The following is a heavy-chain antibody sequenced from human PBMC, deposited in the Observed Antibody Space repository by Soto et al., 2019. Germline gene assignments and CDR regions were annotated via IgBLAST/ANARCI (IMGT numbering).Heavy chain of an antibody. D-gene: IGHD5-12*01. Sequence: SETLSLTCNVSGVLISSYYWSWIRQPPGKGLEWIGYIYYSGNTNYNSSLESRVTISVDTSKNQISLRLSSVIATDTAVYYCARRSSGYGDYWGQGTLVTVSS. J-gene: IGHJ4*02. CDR3: ARRSSGYGDY. V-gene: IGHV4-59*08. CDR2: IYYSGNT. CDR1: GVLISSYY.